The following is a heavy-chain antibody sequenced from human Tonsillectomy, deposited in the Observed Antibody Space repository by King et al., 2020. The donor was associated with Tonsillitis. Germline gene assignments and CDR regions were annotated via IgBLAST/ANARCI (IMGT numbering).Heavy chain of an antibody. Sequence: TLKESGPTLVKPTQTLTLTCTFSGFSLSTSGVGVAWIRQPPGKALEWLALIYWNDDNRYSPSLKSRLTITKDTSKNQVVLTMTIMDPVDTATYYCARAPGYYDILTGYYPNNWFDPWGQGTLVTVSS. CDR3: ARAPGYYDILTGYYPNNWFDP. D-gene: IGHD3-9*01. CDR2: IYWNDDN. V-gene: IGHV2-5*01. CDR1: GFSLSTSGVG. J-gene: IGHJ5*02.